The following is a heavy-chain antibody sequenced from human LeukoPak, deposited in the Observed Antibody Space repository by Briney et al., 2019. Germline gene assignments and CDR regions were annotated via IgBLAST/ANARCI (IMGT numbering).Heavy chain of an antibody. CDR1: GYTLTELS. D-gene: IGHD1-14*01. CDR3: ARGLGKNRHAFDI. Sequence: ASVKVSCKVSGYTLTELSMHWVRQAPGQGLEWMGRIIPILGIANYAQKFQGRVTITADKSTSTAYMELSSLRSEDTAVYYCARGLGKNRHAFDIWGQGTMVTVSS. CDR2: IIPILGIA. V-gene: IGHV1-69*04. J-gene: IGHJ3*02.